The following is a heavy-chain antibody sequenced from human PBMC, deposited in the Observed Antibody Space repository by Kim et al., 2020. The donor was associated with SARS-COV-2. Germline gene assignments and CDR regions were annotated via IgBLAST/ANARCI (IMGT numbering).Heavy chain of an antibody. CDR2: IRNSGDST. CDR3: AANWNADY. Sequence: GGSLRLSCAASGFSFKNYAMIGVRQGPGKGLEWVSAIRNSGDSTNYADSVRGRFTISRDNSMNTLYLQMNSLRVEDTAVYYCAANWNADYWGQGTLVTVSS. D-gene: IGHD1-20*01. J-gene: IGHJ4*02. V-gene: IGHV3-23*01. CDR1: GFSFKNYA.